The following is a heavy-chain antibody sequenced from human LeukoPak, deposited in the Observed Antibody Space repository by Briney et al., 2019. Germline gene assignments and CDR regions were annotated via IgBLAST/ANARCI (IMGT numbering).Heavy chain of an antibody. CDR1: GFTFDDYA. D-gene: IGHD5-12*01. Sequence: PGRSLRLSCAASGFTFDDYAMHWVRQVPGKGLEWVSGISWNSGSIGYADSVKGRFTISRDNAKKSLYLQMDSLRAEDTAVYYCARKGVAWAFDIWGQGTMVTVSS. V-gene: IGHV3-9*01. J-gene: IGHJ3*02. CDR3: ARKGVAWAFDI. CDR2: ISWNSGSI.